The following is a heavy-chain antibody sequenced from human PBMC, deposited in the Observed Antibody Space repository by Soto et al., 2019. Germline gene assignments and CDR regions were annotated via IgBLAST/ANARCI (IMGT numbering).Heavy chain of an antibody. CDR2: ISGSGGST. CDR3: AKDASYGSGWDYYMDV. D-gene: IGHD3-10*01. CDR1: GFTFSSYA. V-gene: IGHV3-23*01. Sequence: PGGSLRLSCAASGFTFSSYAMSWVRQAPGKGLEWVSAISGSGGSTYYADSVKGRFTISRDNSKNTLYLQMNSLRAEDTAVYYCAKDASYGSGWDYYMDVWGKGTTVTVSS. J-gene: IGHJ6*03.